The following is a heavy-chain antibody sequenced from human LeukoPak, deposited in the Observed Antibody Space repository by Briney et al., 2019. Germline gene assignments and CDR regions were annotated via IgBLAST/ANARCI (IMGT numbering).Heavy chain of an antibody. V-gene: IGHV4-38-2*02. CDR3: ARDRSSTGGWDFDY. CDR2: IYHSGST. D-gene: IGHD1-26*01. Sequence: PSETLSLTCTVSGYSISSGYYWGWIRQPPGKGLEWIGSIYHSGSTYYNPSLKSRVTISVDTSKNQFSLKLSSVTAADTAVYYCARDRSSTGGWDFDYWGQGTLVTVSS. J-gene: IGHJ4*02. CDR1: GYSISSGYY.